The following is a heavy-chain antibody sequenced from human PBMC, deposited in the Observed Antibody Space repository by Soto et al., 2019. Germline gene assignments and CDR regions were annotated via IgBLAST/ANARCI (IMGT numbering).Heavy chain of an antibody. CDR3: ARGLYLKYGQDY. J-gene: IGHJ4*02. CDR1: GFTFSSYW. Sequence: EVQLVESGGGLVQTGGSLRLSCAASGFTFSSYWMHWVRQAPGKGVVWVSRINGDGGSTNYAGSVKGRFTISRDNAKNTVYLQVDSLRAEDTAVYYCARGLYLKYGQDYWGQGTLVTVSS. CDR2: INGDGGST. V-gene: IGHV3-74*01. D-gene: IGHD2-2*01.